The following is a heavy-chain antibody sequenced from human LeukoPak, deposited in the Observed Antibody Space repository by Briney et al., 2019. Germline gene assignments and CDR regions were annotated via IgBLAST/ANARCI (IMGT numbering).Heavy chain of an antibody. D-gene: IGHD2-15*01. J-gene: IGHJ4*02. V-gene: IGHV3-53*01. CDR3: ARRYCGGGTCYSFDY. CDR1: GFTVSDNC. CDR2: ICKSGNT. Sequence: GGSLRLSCAASGFTVSDNCMGWVRQAPGKGLEWVSLICKSGNTYYGDSVKGRSSISRDDSKNTVYLQMNSLRAEDTAVYYCARRYCGGGTCYSFDYWGQGTLVTVSS.